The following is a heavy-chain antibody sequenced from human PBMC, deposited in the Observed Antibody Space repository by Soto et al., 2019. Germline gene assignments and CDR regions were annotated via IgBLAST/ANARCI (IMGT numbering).Heavy chain of an antibody. CDR2: ISAYNGNT. D-gene: IGHD2-8*01. J-gene: IGHJ6*02. CDR1: GYTFTSFG. CDR3: ARDRSMYYGMDV. V-gene: IGHV1-18*01. Sequence: QVQLVQSGGEVKKPGASVKVSCKATGYTFTSFGISWVRQAPGQGLEWMGWISAYNGNTNYARKLQGRVTMTTDTSTSTAYRELRSLTSDDTAVYYCARDRSMYYGMDVWGQGTTVTVSS.